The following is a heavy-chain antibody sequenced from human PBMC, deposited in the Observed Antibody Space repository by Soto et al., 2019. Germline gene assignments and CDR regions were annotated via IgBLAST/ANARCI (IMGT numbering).Heavy chain of an antibody. V-gene: IGHV1-69*13. CDR1: GGTFSSYA. CDR3: AKHDFISTSCYYYYYSSMDV. Sequence: GASVKVSCKTSGGTFSSYAISWVRQALGQGLEWMGGIIPIFDTANYAQKFQGRVTITADESTSTAYMELSSLRSEDTAVYYCAKHDFISTSCYYYYYSSMDVGGKGTTVTVSS. D-gene: IGHD2-2*01. J-gene: IGHJ6*04. CDR2: IIPIFDTA.